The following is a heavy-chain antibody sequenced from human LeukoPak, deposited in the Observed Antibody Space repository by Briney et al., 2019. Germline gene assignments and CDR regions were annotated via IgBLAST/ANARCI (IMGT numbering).Heavy chain of an antibody. J-gene: IGHJ4*02. CDR3: AGTDFFGWGPDS. CDR1: GGSLEDAEW. V-gene: IGHV4-4*02. CDR2: IHSGGSA. Sequence: MPSETLSLTCAVSGGSLEDAEWWRWLRQTPGKGLEWIAEIHSGGSAFYNSSLKSRVVIRLEKSKNQFSLTLNSVTAADTAIYYCAGTDFFGWGPDSWGQGTLVTVSS. D-gene: IGHD3-10*01.